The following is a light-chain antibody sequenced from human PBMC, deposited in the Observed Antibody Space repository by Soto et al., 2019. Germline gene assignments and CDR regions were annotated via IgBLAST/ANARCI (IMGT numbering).Light chain of an antibody. CDR3: QQHNQWPIT. V-gene: IGKV3D-15*01. J-gene: IGKJ5*01. CDR1: QNISNY. Sequence: MTQSPSTLSASVGDRVTNTCRASQNISNYLIWYQQKPGQAPRLLIYYISTRATGIPARFSGSGSGTEFTLTINSLQSEDSAVYYCQQHNQWPITFGQGTRLEI. CDR2: YIS.